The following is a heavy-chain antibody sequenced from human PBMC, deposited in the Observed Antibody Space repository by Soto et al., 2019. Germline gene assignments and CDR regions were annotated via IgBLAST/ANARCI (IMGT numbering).Heavy chain of an antibody. J-gene: IGHJ4*02. CDR3: AKEGYESSGYPHYFDH. Sequence: EGSLRLSCAASGFTFSSYAMSWVRQAPGKGLEWVLSISGSGGSTYYADSVKGRFTLFRDNSRNTLFLQMNSLRAEDTAVYYCAKEGYESSGYPHYFDHWGQGTPVTVSS. CDR1: GFTFSSYA. D-gene: IGHD3-22*01. V-gene: IGHV3-23*01. CDR2: ISGSGGST.